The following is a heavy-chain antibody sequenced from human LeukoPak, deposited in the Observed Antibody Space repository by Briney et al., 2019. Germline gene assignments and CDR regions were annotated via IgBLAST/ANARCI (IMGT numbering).Heavy chain of an antibody. CDR2: INHSGST. Sequence: SETLSLTCTVSGGSISSGGYYWSWIRQPPGKGLEWIGEINHSGSTNYNPSLKSRVTISVDTSKNQFSLKLSSVTAADTAVYYCARGTAGMGFDYWGQGTLVTVSS. CDR1: GGSISSGGYY. V-gene: IGHV4-39*07. D-gene: IGHD2-21*02. CDR3: ARGTAGMGFDY. J-gene: IGHJ4*02.